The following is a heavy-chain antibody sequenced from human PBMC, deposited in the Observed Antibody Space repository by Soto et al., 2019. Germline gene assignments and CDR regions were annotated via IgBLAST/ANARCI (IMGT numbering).Heavy chain of an antibody. Sequence: SVKVSCKASGGTFSSYAISWVRQAPGQGLEWMGGIIPIFGTANYAQKFQGRVTITADESTSTAYMELSSLRSEDTAVYYCASCGGDCFHFDYWGQGTPVTVSS. CDR2: IIPIFGTA. CDR3: ASCGGDCFHFDY. D-gene: IGHD2-21*02. V-gene: IGHV1-69*13. J-gene: IGHJ4*02. CDR1: GGTFSSYA.